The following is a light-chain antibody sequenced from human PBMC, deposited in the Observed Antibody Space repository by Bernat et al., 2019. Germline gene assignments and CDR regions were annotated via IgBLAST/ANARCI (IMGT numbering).Light chain of an antibody. V-gene: IGKV3-20*01. CDR3: QQYGSTPFT. J-gene: IGKJ3*01. CDR1: QNIISNY. CDR2: GAS. Sequence: EIVLTQSPGSLSLSPGESATLSCRASQNIISNYLAWYQLRPGQAPRLLIYGASSRATGIPDRFSGSGSGTDFTLTISRLEPEDFAVYYCQQYGSTPFTFGPGTKVDIK.